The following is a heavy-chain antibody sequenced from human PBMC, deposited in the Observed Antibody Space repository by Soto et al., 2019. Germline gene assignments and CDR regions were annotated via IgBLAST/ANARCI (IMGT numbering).Heavy chain of an antibody. Sequence: PVGSLRLSCATSGFPLSDYYMSWIRQAPGKGLEWLSHISPKSTYRNYADSVKGRFTISRDNTKSSLFLQMNSLGVEDTAVYYCTRGGGGGLFEHWGQGVLVTVSS. J-gene: IGHJ4*02. CDR3: TRGGGGGLFEH. V-gene: IGHV3-11*06. D-gene: IGHD2-21*01. CDR1: GFPLSDYY. CDR2: ISPKSTYR.